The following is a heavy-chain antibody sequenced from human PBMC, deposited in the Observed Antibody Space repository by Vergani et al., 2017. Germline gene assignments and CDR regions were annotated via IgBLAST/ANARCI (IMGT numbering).Heavy chain of an antibody. CDR3: AKDQRGVIGCMDV. D-gene: IGHD2-21*01. CDR2: ISGSGGST. CDR1: GFTFSSYA. Sequence: EVQLLESGGGLVQPGGSLRLSCAASGFTFSSYAMSWVRQAPGKGLEWVSAISGSGGSTYYADSVKGRFTISRDNSKNTLYLQMNSLGAEDTAVYYCAKDQRGVIGCMDVWGQGTTVTVSS. J-gene: IGHJ6*02. V-gene: IGHV3-23*01.